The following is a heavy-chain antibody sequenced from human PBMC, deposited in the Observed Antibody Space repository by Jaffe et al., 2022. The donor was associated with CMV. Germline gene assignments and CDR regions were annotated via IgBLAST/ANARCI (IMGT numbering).Heavy chain of an antibody. V-gene: IGHV3-15*01. D-gene: IGHD3-22*01. CDR1: GFTFSNAW. J-gene: IGHJ3*02. CDR3: TTDWGYYDSSGDDAFDI. CDR2: IKSKTDGGTT. Sequence: EVQLVESGGGLVKPGGSLRLSCAASGFTFSNAWMSWVRQAPGKGLEWVGRIKSKTDGGTTDYAAPVKGRFTISRDDSKNTLYLQMNSLKTEDTAVYYCTTDWGYYDSSGDDAFDIWGQGTMVTVSS.